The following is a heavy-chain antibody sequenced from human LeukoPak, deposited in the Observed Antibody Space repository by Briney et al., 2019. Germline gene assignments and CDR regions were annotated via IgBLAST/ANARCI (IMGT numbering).Heavy chain of an antibody. Sequence: SETLSLTCTVSGYSISSGYYWGWIRQPPGKGLEWIGSIYHSGSTYYNPSLKSRVTISVDMSKNQFSLKLSSVTAADTAVYYCATHSGSYYSDYWGQGTLVTVSS. CDR3: ATHSGSYYSDY. D-gene: IGHD1-26*01. V-gene: IGHV4-38-2*02. CDR1: GYSISSGYY. CDR2: IYHSGST. J-gene: IGHJ4*02.